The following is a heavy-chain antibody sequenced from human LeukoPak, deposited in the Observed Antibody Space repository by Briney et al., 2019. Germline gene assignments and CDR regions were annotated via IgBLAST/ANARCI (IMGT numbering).Heavy chain of an antibody. CDR2: ISAYNGNT. Sequence: ASVKVSCKASGYTFTSYGISWVRQAPGQGLEWMGWISAYNGNTNYAQKLQGRVTMTTDTSTSTAYVELSSLRSEDTAVYYCARGGRYDSSGQGVFDYWGQGTLVTVSS. J-gene: IGHJ4*02. D-gene: IGHD3-22*01. CDR3: ARGGRYDSSGQGVFDY. CDR1: GYTFTSYG. V-gene: IGHV1-18*01.